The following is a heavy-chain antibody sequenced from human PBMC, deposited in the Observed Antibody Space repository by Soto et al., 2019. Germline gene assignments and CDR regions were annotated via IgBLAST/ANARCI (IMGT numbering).Heavy chain of an antibody. Sequence: ASVKVSCKASGYTFTSYGISWVRQAPGQGLEWMGWISAYNGNTNYAQKHQGRVTMTTDTSTSTAYMELRSLRSDDTAVYYCARDSLACSSTSCYAGDDYYYYGMDVWG. J-gene: IGHJ6*02. D-gene: IGHD2-2*01. CDR3: ARDSLACSSTSCYAGDDYYYYGMDV. V-gene: IGHV1-18*01. CDR2: ISAYNGNT. CDR1: GYTFTSYG.